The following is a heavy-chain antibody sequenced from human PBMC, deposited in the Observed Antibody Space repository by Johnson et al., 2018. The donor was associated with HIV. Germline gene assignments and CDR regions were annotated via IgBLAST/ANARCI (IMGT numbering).Heavy chain of an antibody. Sequence: QVQLVESGGGVVQPGRSLRLSCAASGFTFSSYAMHWVRQAPGKGLEWVAVISYDGSNKYYADSVKGRFTISRDNSRNTLYLQMNSLRAEDTAVYYCARDQAIFGVVLASDAFDIWG. CDR3: ARDQAIFGVVLASDAFDI. CDR2: ISYDGSNK. V-gene: IGHV3-30*04. D-gene: IGHD3-3*01. J-gene: IGHJ3*02. CDR1: GFTFSSYA.